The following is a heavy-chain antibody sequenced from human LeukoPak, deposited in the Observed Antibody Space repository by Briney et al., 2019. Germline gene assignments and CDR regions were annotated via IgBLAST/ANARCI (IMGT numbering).Heavy chain of an antibody. J-gene: IGHJ4*02. D-gene: IGHD2-2*01. CDR1: GFTFNSYS. V-gene: IGHV3-21*04. CDR3: AKEGGGRCSSASCPYYFDY. Sequence: GGSLRLSCAGSGFTFNSYSMYWVRQAPGKGLEWVSSISSSSSHMFYADSVKGRFTISRDNSKNTLYLQMNSLRAEDTAVYYCAKEGGGRCSSASCPYYFDYWGQGTLVTVSS. CDR2: ISSSSSHM.